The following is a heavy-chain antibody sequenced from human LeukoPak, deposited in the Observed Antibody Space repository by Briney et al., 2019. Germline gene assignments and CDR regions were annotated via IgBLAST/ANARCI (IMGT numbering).Heavy chain of an antibody. Sequence: GRSLRLSCVASGFTFDDYAMHWVRQAPGKGLEWVSGISWNSGSIGYADSVKGRFTISRDNAKNSLYLQMNSLRAEDTALYYCAKVRGWMTTVTYDYFDYWGQGTLVTVSS. V-gene: IGHV3-9*01. D-gene: IGHD4-17*01. CDR2: ISWNSGSI. CDR3: AKVRGWMTTVTYDYFDY. J-gene: IGHJ4*02. CDR1: GFTFDDYA.